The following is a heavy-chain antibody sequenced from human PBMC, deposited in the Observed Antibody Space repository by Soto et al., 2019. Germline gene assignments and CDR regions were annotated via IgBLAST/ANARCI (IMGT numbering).Heavy chain of an antibody. J-gene: IGHJ4*02. V-gene: IGHV1-69*01. CDR2: IIPRFAAT. CDR1: GGSFSDFA. CDR3: ARGGIVAVPAALSSYDDYTKYRFDS. Sequence: QVQLAQSGAEVRKPGSSVKVSCRASGGSFSDFAFSWVRQAPGQGLEWMGGIIPRFAATKYAQRFQDRVTITADASTKTVYLALSSLTSDDSAVYYCARGGIVAVPAALSSYDDYTKYRFDSWGQGTLVSVSS. D-gene: IGHD2-15*01.